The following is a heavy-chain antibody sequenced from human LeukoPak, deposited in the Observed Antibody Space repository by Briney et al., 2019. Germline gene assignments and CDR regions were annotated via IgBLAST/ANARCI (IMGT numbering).Heavy chain of an antibody. CDR1: GGSFSRYY. CDR3: ARSRRITMIVVKAYYGMDV. D-gene: IGHD3-22*01. V-gene: IGHV4-34*01. CDR2: INHSGST. J-gene: IGHJ6*02. Sequence: PSETLSLTCAVYGGSFSRYYWSWIRQPPGKGLEWIGEINHSGSTNYNPSLKSRVTISVDTSKNQFSLKLSSVTAADTAVYYCARSRRITMIVVKAYYGMDVWGQGTTVTVSS.